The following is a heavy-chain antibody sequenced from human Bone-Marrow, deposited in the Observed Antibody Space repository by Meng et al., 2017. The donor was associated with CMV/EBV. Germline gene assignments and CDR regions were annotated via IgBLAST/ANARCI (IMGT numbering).Heavy chain of an antibody. CDR2: TYYRSKWYN. V-gene: IGHV6-1*01. Sequence: LRLSCAISGDSVSSNSAAWNWIRQSPSRGLEWLGRTYYRSKWYNDYAVSVKSRITINPDTSKNQFSLQLNSVTPEDTAVYYCARDVLSYDSSGYYYLSFDYWGQGTLVTVSS. J-gene: IGHJ4*02. CDR3: ARDVLSYDSSGYYYLSFDY. D-gene: IGHD3-22*01. CDR1: GDSVSSNSAA.